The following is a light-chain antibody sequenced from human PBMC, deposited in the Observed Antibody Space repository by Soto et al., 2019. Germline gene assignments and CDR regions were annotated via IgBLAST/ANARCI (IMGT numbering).Light chain of an antibody. V-gene: IGKV1-39*01. CDR1: ETISTF. CDR2: AAS. J-gene: IGKJ5*01. Sequence: DIQMTQSPSSLSASVGDRVTMTCRASETISTFLNWYQHKPGKAPKLLIYAASRLQSGVSSRFSGSGSGTDFTLTINGLQPEDFASYYCQQSYSTSPITFGQGTRLEI. CDR3: QQSYSTSPIT.